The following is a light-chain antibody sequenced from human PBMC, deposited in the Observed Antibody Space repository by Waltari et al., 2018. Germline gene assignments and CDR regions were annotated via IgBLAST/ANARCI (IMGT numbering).Light chain of an antibody. J-gene: IGKJ2*01. Sequence: DIQMTQSPSAMSASVGDRVTITCRASQGITNYLAWFQQVPGKVPKRRTYASSSLQSGVPSRFSGSGSGTEFTLTINGLQHEDFATYYCLQHNSYPYTFGQGTKLEIK. CDR2: ASS. CDR3: LQHNSYPYT. V-gene: IGKV1-17*03. CDR1: QGITNY.